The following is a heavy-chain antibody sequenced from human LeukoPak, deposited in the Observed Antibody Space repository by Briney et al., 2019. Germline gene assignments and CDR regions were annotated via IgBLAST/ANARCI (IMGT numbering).Heavy chain of an antibody. Sequence: SSETLSLTCTVSGGSISSYYWSWIRQPPGKGLEWIGYIYSSGDTSYNPSLKSRVTISVDTSKNQFSLNLRSVTAADTAVYYCARYASDGWRFDYWGQGTLVTVSS. CDR3: ARYASDGWRFDY. D-gene: IGHD5-24*01. V-gene: IGHV4-59*01. J-gene: IGHJ4*02. CDR1: GGSISSYY. CDR2: IYSSGDT.